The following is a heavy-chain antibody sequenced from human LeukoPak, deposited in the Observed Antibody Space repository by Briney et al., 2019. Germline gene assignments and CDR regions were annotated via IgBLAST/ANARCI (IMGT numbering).Heavy chain of an antibody. D-gene: IGHD2-21*01. CDR1: EFTFSSYR. J-gene: IGHJ4*02. Sequence: GGSLRLSCAASEFTFSSYRMDWVRQAPGKGLEWVASISSGSIEIYYADAVKGRFTISRDNAKNSLYLQMSSLRGEDTAVYYCARGGYSYYDYWGPGTLVTVSS. V-gene: IGHV3-21*01. CDR2: ISSGSIEI. CDR3: ARGGYSYYDY.